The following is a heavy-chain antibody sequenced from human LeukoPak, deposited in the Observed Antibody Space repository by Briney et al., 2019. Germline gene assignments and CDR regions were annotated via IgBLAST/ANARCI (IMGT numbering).Heavy chain of an antibody. J-gene: IGHJ4*02. CDR3: ARGNSGYSYGYYY. V-gene: IGHV4-34*01. Sequence: SETLSLTCAVYGGSFSGYYWSWIRQPPGKGLEWIGEINHSGSTNYIPSLKSRVTISVDTSKNQFSLKLSSVTAADTAVYYCARGNSGYSYGYYYWGQGTLVTVSS. CDR2: INHSGST. D-gene: IGHD5-18*01. CDR1: GGSFSGYY.